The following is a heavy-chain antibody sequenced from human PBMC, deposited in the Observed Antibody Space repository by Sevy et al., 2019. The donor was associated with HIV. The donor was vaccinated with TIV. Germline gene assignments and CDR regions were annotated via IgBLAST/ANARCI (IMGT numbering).Heavy chain of an antibody. J-gene: IGHJ4*02. CDR2: VSRNGGTP. CDR1: GFTFGGYM. Sequence: GGSLRLSCAGSGFTFGGYMTNWVRQAPGRGLEWVARVSRNGGTPEYGDSGKGRFTISRDNSKNTVYLQLKELRAEDTALYYCVKEGRDDFNPYLDFWGQGILVTVSS. CDR3: VKEGRDDFNPYLDF. D-gene: IGHD3-10*01. V-gene: IGHV3-23*01.